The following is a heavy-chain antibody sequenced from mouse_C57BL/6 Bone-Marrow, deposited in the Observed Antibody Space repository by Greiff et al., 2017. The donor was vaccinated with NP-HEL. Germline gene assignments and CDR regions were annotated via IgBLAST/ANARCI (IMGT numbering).Heavy chain of an antibody. J-gene: IGHJ3*01. CDR1: GFNIKDDY. CDR2: IDPETGDT. CDR3: ACYYPSAY. D-gene: IGHD2-3*01. Sequence: VQLQQSGAELVRPGASVKLSCTASGFNIKDDYMHWVKQRPEQGLEWIGWIDPETGDTEYASKFQGKATITADTSSNTAYLQLSSLKSEDTAVYYCACYYPSAYWGQGTPVTVSS. V-gene: IGHV14-4*01.